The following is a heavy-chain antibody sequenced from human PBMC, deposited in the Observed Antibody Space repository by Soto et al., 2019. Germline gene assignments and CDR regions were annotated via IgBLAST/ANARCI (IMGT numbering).Heavy chain of an antibody. J-gene: IGHJ6*02. CDR3: ARDFFGGSFYYGMDV. D-gene: IGHD1-26*01. CDR2: IYSGGST. V-gene: IGHV3-53*02. Sequence: EVQLVETGGGLIQPGGSLRLSCAASGFTVSSNYMSWVRQAPGKGLEWVSVIYSGGSTYYADSVKGRFTISRDNSKNTLYLQMNSLRAEDTAVYCCARDFFGGSFYYGMDVWGQGTTVTVSS. CDR1: GFTVSSNY.